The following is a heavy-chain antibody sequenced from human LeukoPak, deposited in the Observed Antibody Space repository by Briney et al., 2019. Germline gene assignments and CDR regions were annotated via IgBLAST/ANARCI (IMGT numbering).Heavy chain of an antibody. Sequence: SGGSLRLSCAASGFTFSGFAIHWVRQASGRGLEWVGRIRSKANSYATAYAASVKGRFTISRGDSKNRAYLQMNSLKTEDTAVYYCTSLDSSGDHDVFDIWGQGIMVTVSS. CDR2: IRSKANSYAT. J-gene: IGHJ3*02. D-gene: IGHD3-22*01. CDR3: TSLDSSGDHDVFDI. CDR1: GFTFSGFA. V-gene: IGHV3-73*01.